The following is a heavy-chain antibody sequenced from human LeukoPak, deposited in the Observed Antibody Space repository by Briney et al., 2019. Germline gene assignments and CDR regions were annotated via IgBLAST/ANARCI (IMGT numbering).Heavy chain of an antibody. CDR1: GFAFSSYW. CDR3: AKDGSSWAFDY. Sequence: GGSLRLSCAASGFAFSSYWMHWVRQAPGKGLEWVSAISGSGGSTYYADSVKGRFTISRDNSKNTLYLQMNSLRAEDTAVYYCAKDGSSWAFDYWGQGTLVTVSS. CDR2: ISGSGGST. V-gene: IGHV3-23*01. J-gene: IGHJ4*02. D-gene: IGHD6-13*01.